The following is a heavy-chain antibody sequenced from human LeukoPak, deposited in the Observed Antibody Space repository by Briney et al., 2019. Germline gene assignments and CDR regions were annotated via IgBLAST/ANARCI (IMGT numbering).Heavy chain of an antibody. CDR3: ARGAHVATYDY. J-gene: IGHJ4*02. CDR2: IYHSGST. Sequence: PSETLSLTCAVSGGSISSGGYSWRWIRQPPGKGLEWIGYIYHSGSTYYNPSLKSRVTISVDRSKNQFSLKLSSVTAADTAVYYCARGAHVATYDYWGQGTLVTVSS. D-gene: IGHD5-12*01. V-gene: IGHV4-30-2*01. CDR1: GGSISSGGYS.